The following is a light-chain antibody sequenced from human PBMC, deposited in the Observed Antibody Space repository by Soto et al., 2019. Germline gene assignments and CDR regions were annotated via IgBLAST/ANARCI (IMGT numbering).Light chain of an antibody. Sequence: EIVMTQSPATLSVSPGGRATLSCRSSQSVSNNYLAWYQQKPGQAPRLLIYSAITRATGIPARFSGSGSGTEFTLTISSLQSEDFAVYYCQQYDIWPQTFGQGTKVDIK. CDR1: QSVSNN. J-gene: IGKJ1*01. CDR3: QQYDIWPQT. V-gene: IGKV3-15*01. CDR2: SAI.